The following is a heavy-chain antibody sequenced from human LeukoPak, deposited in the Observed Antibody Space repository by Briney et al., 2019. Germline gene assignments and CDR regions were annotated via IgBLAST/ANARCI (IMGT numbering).Heavy chain of an antibody. J-gene: IGHJ4*02. CDR2: IYYSGST. D-gene: IGHD5-12*01. V-gene: IGHV4-59*08. CDR3: ARHLGIYSGYDTEQFDY. CDR1: GGSITSYY. Sequence: PSETLSLTCTVSGGSITSYYWSWIRQPPGKGLEWIGYIYYSGSTNYNPSLKSRVTISVDTSKNQFSLKLSSVTAADTAVYYCARHLGIYSGYDTEQFDYWGQGTLVTVSS.